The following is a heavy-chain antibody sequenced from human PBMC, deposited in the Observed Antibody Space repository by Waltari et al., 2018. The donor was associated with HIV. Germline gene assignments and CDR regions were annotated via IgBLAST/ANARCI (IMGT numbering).Heavy chain of an antibody. CDR3: ARDAAPNSHTPSSSDV. CDR2: IRYDGSNK. CDR1: GFTYPKYG. Sequence: QVQLVASGGGVVQPGTSLRLSCAASGFTYPKYGMHWVRQAPGKGLEWVTLIRYDGSNKYYADSVKGRFIISRDNSKNTLYLQMNSLRAEDTAVYYCARDAAPNSHTPSSSDVWGQGTLVTVSS. D-gene: IGHD6-13*01. V-gene: IGHV3-33*01. J-gene: IGHJ4*02.